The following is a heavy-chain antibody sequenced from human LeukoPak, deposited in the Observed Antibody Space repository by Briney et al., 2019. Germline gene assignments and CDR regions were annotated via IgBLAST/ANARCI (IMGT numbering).Heavy chain of an antibody. V-gene: IGHV3-23*01. CDR3: AKDLRGYCGGDCYSAEY. CDR2: ISDSGGGT. J-gene: IGHJ4*02. CDR1: GVTFSSYA. Sequence: GGSLRLSCAASGVTFSSYAVSWVRQAPGKGLDWVSAISDSGGGTHYADSVKGRFTISRDSSKNTVYLQMNSLRAEDTAVYYCAKDLRGYCGGDCYSAEYWGRGTLVTVSS. D-gene: IGHD2-21*02.